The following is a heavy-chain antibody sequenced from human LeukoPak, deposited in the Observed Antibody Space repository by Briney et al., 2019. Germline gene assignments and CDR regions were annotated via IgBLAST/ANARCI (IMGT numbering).Heavy chain of an antibody. V-gene: IGHV3-13*01. D-gene: IGHD4-17*01. Sequence: GGSLRFSCAASGFTFSSYDMHWVRQATGKGLEWVSAIGTAGDTYYPGSVKGRFTISRENAKNSLYLQMNSLRAGDTAVYYCARDSHGDYSFDYWGQGTLVTVSS. CDR1: GFTFSSYD. CDR3: ARDSHGDYSFDY. J-gene: IGHJ4*02. CDR2: IGTAGDT.